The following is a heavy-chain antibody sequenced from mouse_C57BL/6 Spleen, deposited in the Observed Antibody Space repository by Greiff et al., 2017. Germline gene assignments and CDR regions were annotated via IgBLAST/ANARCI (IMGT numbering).Heavy chain of an antibody. CDR3: ARSRMVDFDY. CDR2: IDPSDSYT. CDR1: GYTFTSYW. Sequence: QVQLQQPGAELVKPGASVKLSCKASGYTFTSYWMQWVKQRPGQGLVWIGEIDPSDSYTNYNQKFKGKATLTVDTSSSTAYMQLSSLTSEDSAVYYCARSRMVDFDYWGQGTTLTVSS. V-gene: IGHV1-50*01. J-gene: IGHJ2*01. D-gene: IGHD2-10*02.